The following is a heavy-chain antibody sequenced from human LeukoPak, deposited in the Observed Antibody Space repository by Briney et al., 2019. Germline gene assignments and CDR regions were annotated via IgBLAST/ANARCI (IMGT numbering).Heavy chain of an antibody. J-gene: IGHJ3*02. V-gene: IGHV3-66*01. D-gene: IGHD3-22*01. CDR3: ARVSVDDSSGYYYEGGDASDI. CDR2: IYSGGST. Sequence: PGGSLRLSCAASGFTVSSNYMSWVRQAPGKGLEWVSVIYSGGSTYYADSVKGRFTISRDNSKNTLYLQMNSLRAEDTAVYYCARVSVDDSSGYYYEGGDASDIWGQGTMVTVSS. CDR1: GFTVSSNY.